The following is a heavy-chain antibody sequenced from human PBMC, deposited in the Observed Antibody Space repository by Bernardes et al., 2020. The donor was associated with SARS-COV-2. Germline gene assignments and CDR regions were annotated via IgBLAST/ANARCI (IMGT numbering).Heavy chain of an antibody. CDR2: ISGSGSIT. V-gene: IGHV3-23*01. CDR1: GLSFNMYA. Sequence: GGSLRLSCAASGLSFNMYAMSWVRQAPGKGLEWVSGISGSGSITYYADFVKGRFTISRDNSKNTLFLQLTGLRVEDTAVYYCAGGYTDYYYYGMDVWGQGTTVTVSS. CDR3: AGGYTDYYYYGMDV. J-gene: IGHJ6*02. D-gene: IGHD5-12*01.